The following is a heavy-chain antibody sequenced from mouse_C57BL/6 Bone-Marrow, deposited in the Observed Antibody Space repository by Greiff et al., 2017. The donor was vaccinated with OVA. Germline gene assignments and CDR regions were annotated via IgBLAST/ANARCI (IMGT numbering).Heavy chain of an antibody. CDR2: ISNGGGST. V-gene: IGHV5-12*01. D-gene: IGHD2-3*01. J-gene: IGHJ2*01. CDR1: GFTFSDYY. CDR3: ARHGYFPFDY. Sequence: VQLKESGGGLVQPGGSLKLSCAASGFTFSDYYMYWVRQTPEKRLEWVAYISNGGGSTYYPDTVKGRFTISRDNAKNTLYLQMSRLKSEDTAMYYCARHGYFPFDYWGQGTTLTVSS.